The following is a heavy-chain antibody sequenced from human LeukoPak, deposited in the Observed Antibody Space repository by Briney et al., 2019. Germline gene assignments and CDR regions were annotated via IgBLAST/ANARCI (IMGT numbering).Heavy chain of an antibody. D-gene: IGHD3-22*01. CDR1: GGSISSSNW. CDR3: ARVGYYDPRAFDI. V-gene: IGHV4-4*02. CDR2: IYHSGST. J-gene: IGHJ3*02. Sequence: SETLSLTCAVSGGSISSSNWWSWVRQPPGKGLEWIGEIYHSGSTNYNPSLKSRVTISVDKSKNQFSLKLSSVTAADTAVYYCARVGYYDPRAFDIWGQGTMVTVSS.